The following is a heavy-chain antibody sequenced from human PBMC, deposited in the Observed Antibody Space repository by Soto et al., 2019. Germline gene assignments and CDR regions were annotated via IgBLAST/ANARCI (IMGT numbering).Heavy chain of an antibody. V-gene: IGHV3-66*01. Sequence: EEQLVESGGGQVQPGGSLRLSCAASGFTVSSNYMSWVRQAPGRGLEWVSTIWSAGTTYYADSVKGRFTISRDDSKNTLYLQMNSLRAEDTALYYCARESGFFATWGQGTLVTVSS. CDR2: IWSAGTT. CDR3: ARESGFFAT. J-gene: IGHJ4*02. CDR1: GFTVSSNY.